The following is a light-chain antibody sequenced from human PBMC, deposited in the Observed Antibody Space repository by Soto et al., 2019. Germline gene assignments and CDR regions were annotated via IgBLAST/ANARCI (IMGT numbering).Light chain of an antibody. J-gene: IGLJ2*01. CDR1: SSNIGAGYA. CDR3: QSYDTRLSAVV. Sequence: QSVLTLPPSVSGAPGQRLTIACTGSSSNIGAGYAVHWHQHLPGRAPKLLVYGDNNRPSGVPDRFSGSESGTSAYLTITGLQAEDEAHYYCQSYDTRLSAVVFGGGTKLTVL. CDR2: GDN. V-gene: IGLV1-40*01.